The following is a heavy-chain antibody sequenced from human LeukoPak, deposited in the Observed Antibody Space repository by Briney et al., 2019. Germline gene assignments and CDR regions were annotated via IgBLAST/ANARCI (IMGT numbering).Heavy chain of an antibody. CDR1: GFTFSSYA. CDR2: ISYDGSNK. V-gene: IGHV3-30*04. J-gene: IGHJ4*02. Sequence: GGSLRLSCAASGFTFSSYAMHWVRQAQGKGLEWVAVISYDGSNKYYADSVKGRFTISRDNSKNTLYLQMNSLRAEDTAVYYCARDTHYYYDSSGYLLLWGQGTLVTVSS. D-gene: IGHD3-22*01. CDR3: ARDTHYYYDSSGYLLL.